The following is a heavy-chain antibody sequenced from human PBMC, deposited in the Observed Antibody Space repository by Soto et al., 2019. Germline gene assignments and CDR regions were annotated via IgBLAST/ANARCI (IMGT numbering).Heavy chain of an antibody. CDR1: GFTFSSYG. V-gene: IGHV3-33*08. CDR2: IWYDGSNK. Sequence: VQLVESGGGLVKPGGSLRLSCAASGFTFSSYGMHWVRQAPGKGLEWVAVIWYDGSNKYYADSVKGRFTISRDNSKNTLYLQMNSLRAEDTAVYYCARGRRDGYNFNYYYGMDVWGQGTTVTVSS. CDR3: ARGRRDGYNFNYYYGMDV. J-gene: IGHJ6*02. D-gene: IGHD5-12*01.